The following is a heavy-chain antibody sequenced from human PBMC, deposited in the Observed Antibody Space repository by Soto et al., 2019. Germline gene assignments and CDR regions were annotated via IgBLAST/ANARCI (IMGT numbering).Heavy chain of an antibody. CDR3: AGARIVGFGSRPYYGMDV. V-gene: IGHV1-69*01. Sequence: QVHLLLQSGAEVKKPGSSVKVSCKASGGTPSNSAISWVRQAPGQGLEWMGGIIPVFGLVKYAQNFQGRVKTTAEESTNTAYRERRSLSPEDTAVYYWAGARIVGFGSRPYYGMDVWGKGPTVTASS. D-gene: IGHD1-26*01. CDR1: GGTPSNSA. CDR2: IIPVFGLV. J-gene: IGHJ6*04.